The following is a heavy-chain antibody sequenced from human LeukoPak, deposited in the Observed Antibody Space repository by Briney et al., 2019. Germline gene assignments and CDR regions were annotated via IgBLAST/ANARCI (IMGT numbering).Heavy chain of an antibody. D-gene: IGHD5-18*01. CDR3: AKDSGRGYSYGYYDYFDY. CDR2: ISGSGGST. Sequence: SGGSLRLSCAASGFTFSNYAISWVRQAPGKGLEWVSAISGSGGSTYYADSVKGRFTISRDNSKNTLYLQMNSLRAEDTAVYYCAKDSGRGYSYGYYDYFDYWGQGTLVTVFS. V-gene: IGHV3-23*01. CDR1: GFTFSNYA. J-gene: IGHJ4*02.